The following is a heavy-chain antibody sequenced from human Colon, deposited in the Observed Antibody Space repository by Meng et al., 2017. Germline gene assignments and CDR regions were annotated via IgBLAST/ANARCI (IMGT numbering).Heavy chain of an antibody. D-gene: IGHD3-10*01. CDR1: GDSVSSNRAL. CDR3: TTWYGEY. Sequence: QVQLQQSGPGLLKPSQTLSLTCAISGDSVSSNRALWHWVRQSPSRGLEWLGQTYYRSEWQNHYGVSVKSRITINADTSRNHFSLHLNSVTPEDTAVYYCTTWYGEYWGQGTLVTVFS. CDR2: TYYRSEWQN. J-gene: IGHJ4*02. V-gene: IGHV6-1*01.